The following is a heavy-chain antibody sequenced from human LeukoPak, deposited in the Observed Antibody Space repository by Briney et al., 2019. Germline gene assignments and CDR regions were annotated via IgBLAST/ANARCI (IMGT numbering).Heavy chain of an antibody. CDR2: IYYSGST. J-gene: IGHJ4*02. CDR3: ARGRPVLRYFDCTFDY. V-gene: IGHV4-59*01. D-gene: IGHD3-9*01. CDR1: GGSISSYY. Sequence: ASETLSLTCTVSGGSISSYYWSWIRQPPGKGLEWIGYIYYSGSTNYNPSLKSRVTISVDTSKNQFSLKLSSVTAADTAVYYCARGRPVLRYFDCTFDYWGQGTLVTVSS.